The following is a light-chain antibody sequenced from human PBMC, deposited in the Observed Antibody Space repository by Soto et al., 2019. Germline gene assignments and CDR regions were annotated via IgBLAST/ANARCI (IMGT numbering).Light chain of an antibody. Sequence: LTQSPSASGSPGQSVTISCTGTSSDIGCYNSVSWYQQHPGKAPKVMIYDVTKRPSGVPDRCSGSKSGNTASLTFSALQAEDESHSYCSSFTDGNNLVFGPGTK. V-gene: IGLV2-8*01. CDR2: DVT. CDR3: SSFTDGNNLV. CDR1: SSDIGCYNS. J-gene: IGLJ1*01.